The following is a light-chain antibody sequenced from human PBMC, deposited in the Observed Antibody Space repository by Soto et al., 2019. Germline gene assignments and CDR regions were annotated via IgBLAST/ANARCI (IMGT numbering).Light chain of an antibody. Sequence: EVVLTQSPGTLSLSPGARATLSCRASETISSSHLAWYQQTPGQAPRLRLYRSSTRATGIPDRFSGSGSGTDFTLTISRLEPADAAVYYCQQYESLLWTFGQGTKLEIK. J-gene: IGKJ1*01. CDR1: ETISSSH. CDR3: QQYESLLWT. CDR2: RSS. V-gene: IGKV3-20*01.